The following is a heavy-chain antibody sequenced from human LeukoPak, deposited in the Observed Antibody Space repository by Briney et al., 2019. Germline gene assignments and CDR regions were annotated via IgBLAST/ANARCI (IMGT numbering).Heavy chain of an antibody. CDR1: GFTFSSYS. J-gene: IGHJ4*02. D-gene: IGHD3-9*01. CDR2: ISSSSSYI. V-gene: IGHV3-21*01. CDR3: ARNDILTGYYYYFDY. Sequence: GGSLRLSCAASGFTFSSYSMNWVRQAPGKGLEWVSSISSSSSYIYYADSVEGRFTISRDNAKNSLYLQMNSLRAEDTAVYYCARNDILTGYYYYFDYWGQGTLVTVSS.